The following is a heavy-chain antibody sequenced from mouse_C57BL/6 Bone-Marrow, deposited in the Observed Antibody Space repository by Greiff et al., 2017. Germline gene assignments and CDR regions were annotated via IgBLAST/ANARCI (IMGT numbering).Heavy chain of an antibody. Sequence: VQLQQSGTVLARPGASVKMSCKTSGYTFTSYWMHWVKQRPGQGLEWIGAIYPGNSDTSYNQKFKGKAKLTAVTSASTAYMELSSLTNEDSAVYYCTRNYYYGSEYYFDYWGQGTTLTVSS. CDR3: TRNYYYGSEYYFDY. J-gene: IGHJ2*01. V-gene: IGHV1-5*01. CDR1: GYTFTSYW. D-gene: IGHD1-1*01. CDR2: IYPGNSDT.